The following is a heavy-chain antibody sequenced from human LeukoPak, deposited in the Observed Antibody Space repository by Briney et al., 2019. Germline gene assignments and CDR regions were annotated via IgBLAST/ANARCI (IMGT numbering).Heavy chain of an antibody. CDR3: ARLKAALFSFDY. V-gene: IGHV1-2*02. J-gene: IGHJ4*02. CDR1: GYAFTGYY. Sequence: ASVKVSCKASGYAFTGYYMHWVRQAPGQGLEWMGWINPNSGGTNYAQKFQGRVTMTRDTSISTAYMELSRLRSDDTAVYYCARLKAALFSFDYWGQGTLVTVSS. D-gene: IGHD2-15*01. CDR2: INPNSGGT.